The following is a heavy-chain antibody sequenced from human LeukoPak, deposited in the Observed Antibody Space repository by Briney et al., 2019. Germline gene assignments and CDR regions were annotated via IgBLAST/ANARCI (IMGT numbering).Heavy chain of an antibody. Sequence: GGSLRLSCAASGFTFSSYSMNWVRQAPGKGLEWVSSISSSSSYIYYADSVKGRFTISRDNAKNSLYLQMNSLRAEDTAVYYCARDLTTTVTTGFDYWGQGTLVTVSS. CDR1: GFTFSSYS. J-gene: IGHJ4*02. CDR2: ISSSSSYI. D-gene: IGHD4-17*01. V-gene: IGHV3-21*04. CDR3: ARDLTTTVTTGFDY.